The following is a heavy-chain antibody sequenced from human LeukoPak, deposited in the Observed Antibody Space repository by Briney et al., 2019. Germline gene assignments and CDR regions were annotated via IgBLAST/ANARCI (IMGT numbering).Heavy chain of an antibody. D-gene: IGHD2-2*01. CDR1: GGSISSYY. CDR2: IYYSGST. V-gene: IGHV4-59*01. Sequence: PSETLSLTCTVSGGSISSYYWSWIRQPPGKGLEWIGNIYYSGSTNYNPSLKSRVTISVDTSKNQFSLKLSSVTAADTAVYYCARLRRYCSSTSCSGLYNWFDPWGQGTLVTVSS. CDR3: ARLRRYCSSTSCSGLYNWFDP. J-gene: IGHJ5*02.